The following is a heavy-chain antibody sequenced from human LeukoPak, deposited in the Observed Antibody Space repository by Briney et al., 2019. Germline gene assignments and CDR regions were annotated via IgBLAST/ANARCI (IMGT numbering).Heavy chain of an antibody. CDR2: IYYSGST. Sequence: SETLSLTCTVSGGSISSDDSYWTWIRQPPGKGLEWIGYIYYSGSTYSSPSFKSRLTMSVDTSKNQFSLKLSSVTAADTAVYYCARAGSYGSHFDYWGQGTLVTVSS. V-gene: IGHV4-30-4*08. CDR3: ARAGSYGSHFDY. J-gene: IGHJ4*02. D-gene: IGHD5-18*01. CDR1: GGSISSDDSY.